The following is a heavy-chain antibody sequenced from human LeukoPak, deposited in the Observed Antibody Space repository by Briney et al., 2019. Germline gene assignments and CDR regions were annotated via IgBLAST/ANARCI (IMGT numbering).Heavy chain of an antibody. J-gene: IGHJ4*02. CDR1: GYTFTSYY. CDR2: INPNSGVT. Sequence: ASVKVSCKASGYTFTSYYMHWVRQAPGQGLEWMGWINPNSGVTNYAQNFQGRVTMTRDTSISTAYMELSSLRSDDTAVYYCARGVIFPGYSSSWCFDYWGQGSLVTVSS. V-gene: IGHV1-2*02. CDR3: ARGVIFPGYSSSWCFDY. D-gene: IGHD6-13*01.